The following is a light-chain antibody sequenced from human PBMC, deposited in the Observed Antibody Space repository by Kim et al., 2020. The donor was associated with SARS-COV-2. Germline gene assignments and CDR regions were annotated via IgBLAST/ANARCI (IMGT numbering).Light chain of an antibody. CDR2: DAS. V-gene: IGKV1-5*01. CDR3: QQYKSYPWT. Sequence: GDRVTITCRASQSISSWLAWYQQKPGKAPKLLIYDASSLESGVPSRFSGSGSGTEFTLTISSLQPDDVATYYCQQYKSYPWTFGQGTKVDIK. J-gene: IGKJ1*01. CDR1: QSISSW.